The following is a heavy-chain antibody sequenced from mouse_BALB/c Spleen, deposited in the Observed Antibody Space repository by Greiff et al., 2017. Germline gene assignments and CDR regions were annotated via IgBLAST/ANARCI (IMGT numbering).Heavy chain of an antibody. CDR3: ARGRRTIYAMDY. J-gene: IGHJ4*01. CDR2: ISSGSSTI. CDR1: GFTFSSFG. Sequence: DVKLVESGGGLVQPGGSRKLSCAASGFTFSSFGMHWVRQAPEKGLEWVAYISSGSSTIYYADTVKGRFTISRDNPKNTLFLQMTSLRSEDTAMYYCARGRRTIYAMDYWGQGTSVTVSS. D-gene: IGHD1-1*02. V-gene: IGHV5-17*02.